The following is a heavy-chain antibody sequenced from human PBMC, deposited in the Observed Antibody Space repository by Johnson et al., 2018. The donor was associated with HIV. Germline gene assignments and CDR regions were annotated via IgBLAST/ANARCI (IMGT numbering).Heavy chain of an antibody. CDR3: TTRHLSSSRAYAVDI. CDR2: IKSKTDGGTT. J-gene: IGHJ3*02. Sequence: VQLVESGGGLVKPGGSRRLSCAASGFTFTNAWMNWVRQAPGKGLEWVGRIKSKTDGGTTDYAAPVKGRFTISRDDSKNTLYLQMNSLKTEDTAVDYCTTRHLSSSRAYAVDIWGQGTMVTVSS. V-gene: IGHV3-15*01. CDR1: GFTFTNAW. D-gene: IGHD6-13*01.